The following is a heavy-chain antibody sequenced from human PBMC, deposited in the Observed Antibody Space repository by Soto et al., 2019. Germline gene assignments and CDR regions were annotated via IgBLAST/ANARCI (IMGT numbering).Heavy chain of an antibody. J-gene: IGHJ4*01. CDR2: IAYDGSNK. CDR1: GFTFSSYA. CDR3: ASVYVYSYGTVGY. V-gene: IGHV3-30-3*01. Sequence: QVQLVESGGGVVQPGRSLRLSCAASGFTFSSYAMHWVRQAPGKGLEWVAVIAYDGSNKYYADSVKGRFTISRDNSKNTLYLQMNSLRAEDTAVYYCASVYVYSYGTVGYWGQGPLVTVSS. D-gene: IGHD5-18*01.